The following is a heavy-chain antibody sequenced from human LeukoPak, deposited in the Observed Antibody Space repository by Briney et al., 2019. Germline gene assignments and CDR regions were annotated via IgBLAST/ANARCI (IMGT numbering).Heavy chain of an antibody. CDR1: GYTFTGYY. Sequence: ASVKVSCKASGYTFTGYYMHWVRQAPGQGLEWMGWINPNNGGTNYAQKFQGWVTMTRDTSISTAYMELSSLRSEDTAVYYCARSGSSSRGWFDPWGQGTLVTVSS. CDR2: INPNNGGT. CDR3: ARSGSSSRGWFDP. V-gene: IGHV1-2*04. J-gene: IGHJ5*02. D-gene: IGHD1-26*01.